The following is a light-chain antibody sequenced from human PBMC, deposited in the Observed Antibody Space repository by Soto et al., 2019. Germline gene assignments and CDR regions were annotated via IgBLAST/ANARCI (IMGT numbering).Light chain of an antibody. V-gene: IGLV2-14*01. CDR1: SSDIGGYNY. CDR3: SSFSVASPL. CDR2: DVS. Sequence: QSVLTQPASMSGSPGQSVTISCAGTSSDIGGYNYVSWYQHHPGTAPKLIFYDVSSRPSGVSHRFSASKSGNTASLTISGLQAEDEADYYCSSFSVASPLFGTGTKLTVL. J-gene: IGLJ6*01.